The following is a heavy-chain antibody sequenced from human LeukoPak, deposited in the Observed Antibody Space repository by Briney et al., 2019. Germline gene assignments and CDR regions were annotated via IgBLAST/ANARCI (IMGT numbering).Heavy chain of an antibody. CDR3: ARDLYDFWSGYHTAGFDY. D-gene: IGHD3-3*01. CDR1: GFTFSDYY. V-gene: IGHV3-11*04. J-gene: IGHJ4*02. Sequence: SGGSLRLSCAASGFTFSDYYMSWIRQAPGKGLEWVSYISSSGSTIYYADSVKGRFTISRDNAKNSLYLQMNSLRAEDTAVYYCARDLYDFWSGYHTAGFDYWGQGTLVTVSS. CDR2: ISSSGSTI.